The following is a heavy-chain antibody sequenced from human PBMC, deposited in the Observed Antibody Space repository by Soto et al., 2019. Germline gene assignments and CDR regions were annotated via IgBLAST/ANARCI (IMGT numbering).Heavy chain of an antibody. Sequence: SETLSLTCAVYGGSFSGYYWSWIRQPPGKGLEWIGEINHSGSTNYNPSLKSRVTISVDTSKNQFSLKLSSVTAADTAVYYCASKRRYDFWSGYYVARKFDPWGQGNLVTVSS. CDR2: INHSGST. V-gene: IGHV4-34*01. CDR3: ASKRRYDFWSGYYVARKFDP. D-gene: IGHD3-3*01. CDR1: GGSFSGYY. J-gene: IGHJ5*02.